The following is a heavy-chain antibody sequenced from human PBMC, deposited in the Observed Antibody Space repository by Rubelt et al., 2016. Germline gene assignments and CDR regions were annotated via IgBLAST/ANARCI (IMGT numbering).Heavy chain of an antibody. CDR2: INAGNGNI. J-gene: IGHJ4*02. CDR1: EYLFTGYT. CDR3: ALDERVYRNYFDF. V-gene: IGHV1-3*01. Sequence: QVQLVQSGAEVKKPGASVKVSCKTSEYLFTGYTLHWVRQAPGQRLEWMGWINAGNGNIKYSQNFQGRLTISRDTSASTAYMELRSLKSEDTGVYFWALDERVYRNYFDFWGQGTLVTVSS. D-gene: IGHD5-18*01.